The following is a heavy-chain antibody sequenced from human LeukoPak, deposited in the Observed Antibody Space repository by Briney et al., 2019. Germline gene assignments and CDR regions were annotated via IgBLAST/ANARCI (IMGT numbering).Heavy chain of an antibody. Sequence: GGSLRLSCAASGFTFSDYYMSWIRQAPGKGLEWVSYISSSGNIIYYADSVKGRFTISRDNAKNSLYLQMNSLRVEDTAVYYCARDIHIIAAAGRFDYWGQGTLVTVSS. CDR2: ISSSGNII. J-gene: IGHJ4*02. V-gene: IGHV3-11*04. CDR3: ARDIHIIAAAGRFDY. CDR1: GFTFSDYY. D-gene: IGHD6-13*01.